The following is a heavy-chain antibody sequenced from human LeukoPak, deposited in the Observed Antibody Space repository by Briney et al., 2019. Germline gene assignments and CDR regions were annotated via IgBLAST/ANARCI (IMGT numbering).Heavy chain of an antibody. V-gene: IGHV1-2*02. J-gene: IGHJ4*02. Sequence: ASVKVSCKASGYTFTGPYIHWMRQAPGQGPEWMGWINPNSGGTKYAQKFRGRVTVTRDTSTSTAYMELSGLRTDDTATHYCARVEYCTKGVCINYDLWGQGTLVTVSS. D-gene: IGHD2-8*01. CDR3: ARVEYCTKGVCINYDL. CDR2: INPNSGGT. CDR1: GYTFTGPY.